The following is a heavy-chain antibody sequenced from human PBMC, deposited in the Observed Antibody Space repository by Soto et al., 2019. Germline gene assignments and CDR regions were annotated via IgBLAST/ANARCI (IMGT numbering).Heavy chain of an antibody. CDR3: ARGQIRLDY. D-gene: IGHD3-10*01. CDR1: GGSFSSDY. CDR2: INHSGST. Sequence: QVQLQQWGAGLLKPSETLSLTCVVDGGSFSSDYWSWIRQPPGKGLEWIGEINHSGSTNYNPSLKSRVSISVDTSKNQFSLKLSSVTAADTAVYYCARGQIRLDYCGQRTLVTVSS. V-gene: IGHV4-34*01. J-gene: IGHJ4*02.